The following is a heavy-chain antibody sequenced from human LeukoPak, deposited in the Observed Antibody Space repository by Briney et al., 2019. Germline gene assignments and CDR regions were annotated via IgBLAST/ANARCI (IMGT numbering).Heavy chain of an antibody. CDR1: GGSISSYY. CDR2: IYYSGST. J-gene: IGHJ6*02. CDR3: ARRSSSWRGMDV. Sequence: SETLSLTCTVSGGSISSYYWSWIRQPPGKGLEWIGYIYYSGSTNYNPPLKSRVTISVDTSKNQFSLKLSSVTAADTAVYYCARRSSSWRGMDVWGQGTTVTVSS. D-gene: IGHD6-13*01. V-gene: IGHV4-59*08.